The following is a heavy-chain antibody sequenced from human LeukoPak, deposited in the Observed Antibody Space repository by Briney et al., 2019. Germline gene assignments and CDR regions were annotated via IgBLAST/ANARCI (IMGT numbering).Heavy chain of an antibody. CDR3: ARSPLMGSIDY. CDR1: GFAFSSYA. CDR2: ISYDGSNK. J-gene: IGHJ4*02. D-gene: IGHD3-10*01. V-gene: IGHV3-30-3*01. Sequence: GGSLRLSCAASGFAFSSYAMHWVRQAPGKGLEWVVVISYDGSNKYYADSVKGRFTISRDNSKNTLYLQMNSLRAEDTAVYYCARSPLMGSIDYWGQGTLVTVSS.